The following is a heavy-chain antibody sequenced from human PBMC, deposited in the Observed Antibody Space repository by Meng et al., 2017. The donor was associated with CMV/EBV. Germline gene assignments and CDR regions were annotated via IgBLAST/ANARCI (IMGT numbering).Heavy chain of an antibody. Sequence: SGPTLVKPTQTLTLTCTFSGFSLSTAGETVGWIRQPPGKALEWLALIFWNDEKHYSPSLKSRLTITKDTSRNQVVLTMTNMDPVDTATYYCAHRRWYSSCVLYAMDVWGQGTTVTVSS. V-gene: IGHV2-5*01. J-gene: IGHJ6*02. CDR3: AHRRWYSSCVLYAMDV. CDR1: GFSLSTAGET. CDR2: IFWNDEK. D-gene: IGHD1-1*01.